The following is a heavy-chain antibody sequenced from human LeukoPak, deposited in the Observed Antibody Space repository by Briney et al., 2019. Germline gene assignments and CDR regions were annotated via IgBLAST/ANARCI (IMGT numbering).Heavy chain of an antibody. CDR2: VNPNSGGT. V-gene: IGHV1-2*02. CDR1: GGTFSSYA. D-gene: IGHD3-10*01. CDR3: ARGPGSAFDF. J-gene: IGHJ3*01. Sequence: ASVKVSCKASGGTFSSYAISWVRQAPGQGLERMGWVNPNSGGTNYAQDFQGRVTMTRDTSLNTVYMELSRLRSEDTAVYYCARGPGSAFDFWGQGTMVTVSS.